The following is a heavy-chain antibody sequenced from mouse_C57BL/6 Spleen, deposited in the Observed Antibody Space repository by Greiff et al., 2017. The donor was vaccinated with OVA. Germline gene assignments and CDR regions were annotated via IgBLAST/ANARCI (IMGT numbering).Heavy chain of an antibody. V-gene: IGHV1-52*01. CDR3: ARFAYSSGLDY. Sequence: QVQLQQPGAELVRPGSSVKLSCKASGYTFTSYWMHWVKQRPIQGLEWIGNIDPSDSETHYNQKFKDKATLTVDKSSSTAYMQRSSLTSEDSAVYYCARFAYSSGLDYWGQGTTLTVSS. J-gene: IGHJ2*01. CDR1: GYTFTSYW. D-gene: IGHD3-2*02. CDR2: IDPSDSET.